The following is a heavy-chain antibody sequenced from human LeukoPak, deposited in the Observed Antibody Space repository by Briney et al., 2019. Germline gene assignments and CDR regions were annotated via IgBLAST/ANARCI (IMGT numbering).Heavy chain of an antibody. J-gene: IGHJ5*02. D-gene: IGHD2-2*02. V-gene: IGHV3-23*01. CDR3: AKDPLASRYCSSTSCYTNWFDP. Sequence: GGSLRLSCAASGFTFSSYATSWVRQAPGKGLEWVSAISGSGGSTYYADSVKGRFTISRDNSKNTLYLQMNSLRAEDTAVYYCAKDPLASRYCSSTSCYTNWFDPWGQGTLVTVSS. CDR2: ISGSGGST. CDR1: GFTFSSYA.